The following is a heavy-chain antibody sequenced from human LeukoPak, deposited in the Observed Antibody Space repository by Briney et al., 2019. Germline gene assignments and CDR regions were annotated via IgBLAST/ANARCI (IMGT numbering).Heavy chain of an antibody. CDR3: ARSLNYYYYYGMDV. J-gene: IGHJ6*02. CDR2: INHSGST. V-gene: IGHV4-34*01. CDR1: GGSFSGYY. Sequence: SETLSLTCAVYGGSFSGYYWSWIRQPPGKGLEWIGEINHSGSTNYNPSLKSRVTISVDTSKIQFSLKLSSVTAADTAVYYCARSLNYYYYYGMDVWGQGTTVTVSS. D-gene: IGHD1-7*01.